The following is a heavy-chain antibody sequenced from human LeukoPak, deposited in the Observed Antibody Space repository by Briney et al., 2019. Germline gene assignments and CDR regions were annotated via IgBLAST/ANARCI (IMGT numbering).Heavy chain of an antibody. CDR3: AKVRAPLSGNSYYFDY. D-gene: IGHD1-26*01. CDR1: GFTFSSYW. CDR2: IKQDGSEK. V-gene: IGHV3-7*03. J-gene: IGHJ4*02. Sequence: GGSLRLSCAASGFTFSSYWMSWVRQAPGKGLEWVANIKQDGSEKYYVDSVKGRFTISRDNAKNSLYLQMNSLRPEDTALYYCAKVRAPLSGNSYYFDYWGQGTLVTVSS.